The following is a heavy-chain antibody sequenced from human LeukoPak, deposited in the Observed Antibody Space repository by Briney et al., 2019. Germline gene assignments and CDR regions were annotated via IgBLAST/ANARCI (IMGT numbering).Heavy chain of an antibody. V-gene: IGHV1-2*02. CDR2: INPNSGGT. D-gene: IGHD6-25*01. J-gene: IGHJ5*02. Sequence: GASVKVSCKASGYTFTGYYMHWVRQAPGQGLEWMGWINPNSGGTNYAQKFQGRVTMTRDTSISTAYMELSRLRSDDTAVYYCASDTGQRLILGWFDPWGQGTLVTVSS. CDR3: ASDTGQRLILGWFDP. CDR1: GYTFTGYY.